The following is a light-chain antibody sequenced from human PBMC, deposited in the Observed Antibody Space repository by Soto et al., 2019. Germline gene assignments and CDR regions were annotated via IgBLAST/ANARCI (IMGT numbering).Light chain of an antibody. CDR3: QQYKTYPIT. V-gene: IGKV1-5*03. J-gene: IGKJ5*01. Sequence: DIQMTQSPSTLSASVGDRVTITCRASQSISSWLAWYQQKPGKAPKLLIYKVSSLENEVPSRFSGSGSGTEFTLTISSLKPDDFAPYYCQQYKTYPITFDQGTRLEIK. CDR2: KVS. CDR1: QSISSW.